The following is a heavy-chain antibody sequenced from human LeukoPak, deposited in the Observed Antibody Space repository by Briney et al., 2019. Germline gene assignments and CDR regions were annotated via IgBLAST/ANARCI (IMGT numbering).Heavy chain of an antibody. D-gene: IGHD3-10*01. V-gene: IGHV3-53*01. Sequence: PGGVLRLSCAASGLAVSNSYMSWVRQAPGKGLEWVSVIYKSGNTYYADSLKGRFTISRDSSENTLYLQMNSLSAEDTAMYYCAKSSYGSGTALDLWGQGTLVTVSS. CDR3: AKSSYGSGTALDL. CDR1: GLAVSNSY. CDR2: IYKSGNT. J-gene: IGHJ5*02.